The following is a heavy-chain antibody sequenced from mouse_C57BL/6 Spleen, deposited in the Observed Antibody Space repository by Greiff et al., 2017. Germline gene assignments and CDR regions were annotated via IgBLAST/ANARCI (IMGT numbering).Heavy chain of an antibody. D-gene: IGHD1-1*01. CDR2: ISYDGSN. Sequence: DVKLVESGPGLVKPSQSLSLTCSVTGYSITSGYYWNWIRQFPGNKLEWMGYISYDGSNNYNPSLKNRISITRDTSKNQFFLKLNSVTTEDTATXYCARDGDYYGSSLPFDYWGQGTTLTVSS. V-gene: IGHV3-6*01. J-gene: IGHJ2*01. CDR3: ARDGDYYGSSLPFDY. CDR1: GYSITSGYY.